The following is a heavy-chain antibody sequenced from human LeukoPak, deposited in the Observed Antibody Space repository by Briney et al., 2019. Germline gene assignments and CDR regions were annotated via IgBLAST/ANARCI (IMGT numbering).Heavy chain of an antibody. CDR3: ARIRSSFSSDAFDI. CDR2: ISSSSSYT. J-gene: IGHJ3*02. Sequence: GGSLRLSCAASEFTFSSYNMNWVRQAPGKGLEWVSSISSSSSYTYYADSVKGRFTISRDNAKKSLYLQMNSLRAEDTAVYYCARIRSSFSSDAFDIWGQGTMVTVSS. V-gene: IGHV3-21*04. CDR1: EFTFSSYN. D-gene: IGHD6-13*01.